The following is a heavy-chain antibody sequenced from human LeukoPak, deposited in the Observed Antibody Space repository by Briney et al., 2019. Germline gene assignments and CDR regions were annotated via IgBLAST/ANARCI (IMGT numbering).Heavy chain of an antibody. CDR1: GFTFGTYW. J-gene: IGHJ4*02. CDR3: ARDPATTVVTLDY. Sequence: SGGSLRLSCTASGFTFGTYWMNWVRQSPGKGLEWVASIKQDGSEKYYVDSVKGRFTISRDNAKNSLYLQMNSLRAEDTAVYYCARDPATTVVTLDYWGQGTLVTVSS. V-gene: IGHV3-7*01. D-gene: IGHD4-23*01. CDR2: IKQDGSEK.